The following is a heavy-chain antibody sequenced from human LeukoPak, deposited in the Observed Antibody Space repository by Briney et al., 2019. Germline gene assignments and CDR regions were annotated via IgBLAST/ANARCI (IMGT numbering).Heavy chain of an antibody. J-gene: IGHJ4*02. CDR2: INPSGGST. Sequence: ASVKVSCKASGYTFTSYYMHWVRQAPGQGLEWMGIINPSGGSTSYAQKFQGRVTMTRDTSTSTVYMELSSLRSEDTALYYCAKGPLYYYESTGRIDFWGQGTLVTVSS. CDR3: AKGPLYYYESTGRIDF. D-gene: IGHD3-22*01. V-gene: IGHV1-46*01. CDR1: GYTFTSYY.